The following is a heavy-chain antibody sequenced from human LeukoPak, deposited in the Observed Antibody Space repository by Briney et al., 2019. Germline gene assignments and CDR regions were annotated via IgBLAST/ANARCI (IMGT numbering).Heavy chain of an antibody. CDR1: GFTFSSYN. V-gene: IGHV3-48*02. CDR2: ITSGGSTI. CDR3: ARDWVVAPFTVAFDI. J-gene: IGHJ3*02. Sequence: GGSLRLSCAASGFTFSSYNMNWVRQAPGKGLEWVSYITSGGSTIYYADSVKGRFTISRDNAKNSLYLQMNSLRDEDTAVYYCARDWVVAPFTVAFDIWGQGTMVTVSS. D-gene: IGHD2-15*01.